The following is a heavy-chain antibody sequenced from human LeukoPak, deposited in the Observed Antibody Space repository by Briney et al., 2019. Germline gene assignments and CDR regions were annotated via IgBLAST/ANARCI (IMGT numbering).Heavy chain of an antibody. Sequence: PGGSLRLSCAASGFTFSNYAMHWVRQAPGKGLEWVAVISYDGSNEYYADSVKGRLTVSRDNSKNMFFLQLNSLRPEDTAVFYGAKAMSGYYDSSGHYYIFQYWGRGTLVTVSS. D-gene: IGHD3-22*01. CDR3: AKAMSGYYDSSGHYYIFQY. V-gene: IGHV3-30*18. CDR2: ISYDGSNE. CDR1: GFTFSNYA. J-gene: IGHJ1*01.